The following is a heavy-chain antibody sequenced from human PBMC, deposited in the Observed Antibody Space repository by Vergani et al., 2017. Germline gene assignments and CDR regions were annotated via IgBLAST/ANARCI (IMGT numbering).Heavy chain of an antibody. CDR3: ARDGSVGSTFAMGV. V-gene: IGHV1-46*03. CDR2: LYPSGGT. J-gene: IGHJ6*01. CDR1: GYTSTSYD. Sequence: QVQLVQSGAEVQKPGASVQFSCKASGYTSTSYDMHWVRQAPGQGLEWMGKLYPSGGTNYAQKFQGRVTMTKDTSTSTVDMELSSLRAEDTAMYYCARDGSVGSTFAMGVLGQGATVTVSS. D-gene: IGHD2-15*01.